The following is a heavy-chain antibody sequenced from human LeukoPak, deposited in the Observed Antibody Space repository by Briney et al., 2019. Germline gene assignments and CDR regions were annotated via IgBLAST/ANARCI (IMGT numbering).Heavy chain of an antibody. J-gene: IGHJ3*02. CDR1: GGSISSSSYY. CDR3: ARVYYYDSSGYLSDAFDI. D-gene: IGHD3-22*01. Sequence: SETLSLTCTVSGGSISSSSYYWGWIRQPPGKGLEWIGYIYYSGSTNYNPSLKSRATISVDTSKNQFSLKLSSVTAADTAVYYCARVYYYDSSGYLSDAFDIWGQGTMVTVSS. V-gene: IGHV4-61*05. CDR2: IYYSGST.